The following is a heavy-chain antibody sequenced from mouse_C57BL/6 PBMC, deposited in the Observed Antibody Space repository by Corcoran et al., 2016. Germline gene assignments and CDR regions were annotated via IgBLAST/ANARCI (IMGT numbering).Heavy chain of an antibody. V-gene: IGHV1-19*01. CDR2: INPYNGGT. J-gene: IGHJ2*01. Sequence: EVQLQQSGPVLVKPGASVKMSCNASGYTFTDYYMNWVKQSHGKSLEWIGVINPYNGGTSYNQKFKGKATLTVDKSSSTAYMELNSLTSEDSAVYYCAREGLGYLDYWGQGTTLTVTS. CDR1: GYTFTDYY. D-gene: IGHD4-1*01. CDR3: AREGLGYLDY.